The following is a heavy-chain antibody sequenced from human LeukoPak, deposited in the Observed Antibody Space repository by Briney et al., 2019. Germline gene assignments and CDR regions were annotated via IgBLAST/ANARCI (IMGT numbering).Heavy chain of an antibody. CDR1: GFTFSDYY. CDR2: ISSSSSYT. J-gene: IGHJ6*04. V-gene: IGHV3-11*06. CDR3: ARHTATLVGYYYYGMDV. Sequence: GGSLRLSCAASGFTFSDYYMSWIRQAPGKGLDWVSYISSSSSYTNYADSVKGRFTISRDNAKNSLYLQMNSLRAEDTAVYYCARHTATLVGYYYYGMDVWGKGTTVTVSS. D-gene: IGHD5-18*01.